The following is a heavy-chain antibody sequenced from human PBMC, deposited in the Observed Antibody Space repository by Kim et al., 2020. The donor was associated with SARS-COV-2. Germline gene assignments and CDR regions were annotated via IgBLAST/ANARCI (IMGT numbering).Heavy chain of an antibody. CDR1: GYSISSGYY. J-gene: IGHJ3*02. CDR2: IYHSGST. V-gene: IGHV4-38-2*02. CDR3: ARDLRVTTVVTIDAFDI. D-gene: IGHD4-17*01. Sequence: SETLSLTCTVSGYSISSGYYWGWIRQPPGKGLEWIGSIYHSGSTYYNPSHKSRVTISVDTSKNQFSLKLSSVTAADTAVYYCARDLRVTTVVTIDAFDIWGQGTMVTVSS.